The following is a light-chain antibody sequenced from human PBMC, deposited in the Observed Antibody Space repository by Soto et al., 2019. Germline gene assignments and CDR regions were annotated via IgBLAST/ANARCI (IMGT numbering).Light chain of an antibody. CDR1: QRITTF. J-gene: IGKJ5*01. CDR2: AAS. CDR3: QQYNTWPAEIT. V-gene: IGKV1-39*01. Sequence: DIQMTQSPSSLSASVGDRVTITCRASQRITTFLNWYQQKPGKAPNLLIYAASSLQSGVPSRFSGSGSGTDFTLTIRSLQSEDSAVYYCQQYNTWPAEITFGQGTRLEIK.